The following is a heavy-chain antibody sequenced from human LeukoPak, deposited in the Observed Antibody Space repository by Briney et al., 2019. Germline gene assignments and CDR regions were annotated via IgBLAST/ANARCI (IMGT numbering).Heavy chain of an antibody. D-gene: IGHD2-15*01. CDR1: GGSLSGYY. V-gene: IGHV4-34*01. CDR3: ARRRTYYCSGGSCYNGPFVY. J-gene: IGHJ4*02. CDR2: INHSGST. Sequence: SETLSLTCAVSGGSLSGYYWTWVRQPPGKGLEWIGEINHSGSTYYNPSLKSRVTISVDTSKNQFSLKLSSVTAADTAVYYCARRRTYYCSGGSCYNGPFVYWGQGTLVTVSS.